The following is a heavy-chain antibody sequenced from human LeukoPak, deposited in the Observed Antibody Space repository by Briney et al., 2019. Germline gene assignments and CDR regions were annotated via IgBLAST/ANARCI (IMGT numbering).Heavy chain of an antibody. D-gene: IGHD3-10*01. V-gene: IGHV3-21*01. CDR3: ATDSLGGSGSSDY. J-gene: IGHJ4*02. Sequence: GGSLRLSCAASGFTFSDYTMNWVRQAPGKVLGWVSSITSGSSYIYYADSLNGRFTISRDNAKNSMYLQMKSLRAEDTAVYYCATDSLGGSGSSDYWGQGTLVTVSS. CDR2: ITSGSSYI. CDR1: GFTFSDYT.